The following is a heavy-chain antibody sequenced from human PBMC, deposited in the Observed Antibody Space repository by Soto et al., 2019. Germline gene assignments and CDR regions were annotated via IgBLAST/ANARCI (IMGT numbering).Heavy chain of an antibody. Sequence: GGSLRLSCAASGFTFSSYEMNWVRQAPGKGLEWVSYISLSGSSRYYGDSVKGRFTISRDNAKNSLYLQMNSLRAEDTAVYYCARSVGGPGPGLCDSWGQGTLVTVSS. J-gene: IGHJ4*02. CDR2: ISLSGSSR. CDR3: ARSVGGPGPGLCDS. V-gene: IGHV3-48*03. CDR1: GFTFSSYE.